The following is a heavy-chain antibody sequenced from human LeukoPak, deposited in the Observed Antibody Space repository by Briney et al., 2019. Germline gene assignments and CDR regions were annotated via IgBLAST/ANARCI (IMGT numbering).Heavy chain of an antibody. J-gene: IGHJ6*02. CDR2: IYYSGST. D-gene: IGHD1-20*01. CDR1: GGSISSYY. Sequence: PSETLSLACTVSGGSISSYYWSWIRQPPGKGLEWIGYIYYSGSTNYNPSLKSRVTISVDTSKNQFSLKLSSVTAADTAVYYCARVYNWQYYYYYGMDVWGQGTTVTVSS. V-gene: IGHV4-59*01. CDR3: ARVYNWQYYYYYGMDV.